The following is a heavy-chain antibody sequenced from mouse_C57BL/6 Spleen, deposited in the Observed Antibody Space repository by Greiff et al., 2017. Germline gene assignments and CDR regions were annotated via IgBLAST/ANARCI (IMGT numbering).Heavy chain of an antibody. J-gene: IGHJ3*01. V-gene: IGHV5-17*01. D-gene: IGHD1-1*01. Sequence: EVHLVESGGGLVKPGGSLKLSCAASGFTFSDYGMHWVRQAPEKGLEWVAYISSGSSTFYSADTVKGRFTLSSDNAKNTLFLQMTILRSEDTAMYYCASTNYYGSSWLADWGQGTLVTVSA. CDR1: GFTFSDYG. CDR3: ASTNYYGSSWLAD. CDR2: ISSGSSTF.